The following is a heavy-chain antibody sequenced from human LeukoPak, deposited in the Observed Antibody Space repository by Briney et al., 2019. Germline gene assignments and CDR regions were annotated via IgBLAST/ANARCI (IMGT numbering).Heavy chain of an antibody. Sequence: GSLRLSCAASVYTCSSYAMSWVRDAPGKGLGWVSAISGSGGSTYYADSVKGRFTISRDNSKNTLYLQMNSLRAEDTAVYYCAKDPIVATIGPRDFDYWGQGTLVTVSS. CDR2: ISGSGGST. CDR1: VYTCSSYA. V-gene: IGHV3-23*01. J-gene: IGHJ4*02. D-gene: IGHD5-12*01. CDR3: AKDPIVATIGPRDFDY.